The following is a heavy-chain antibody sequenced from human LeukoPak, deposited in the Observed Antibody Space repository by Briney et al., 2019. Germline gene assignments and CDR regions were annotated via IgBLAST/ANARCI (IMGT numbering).Heavy chain of an antibody. CDR3: ARDSSAAGYNWFDP. J-gene: IGHJ5*02. V-gene: IGHV1-2*02. CDR2: INPNSGGT. D-gene: IGHD6-13*01. Sequence: ASVKVSCKASGYTFTGYYMHWVRQAPGQGPEGMGWINPNSGGTNYAQKFQGRVTMTRDTSISTAYMELSRLRSDDTAVYYCARDSSAAGYNWFDPWGQGTLVTVSS. CDR1: GYTFTGYY.